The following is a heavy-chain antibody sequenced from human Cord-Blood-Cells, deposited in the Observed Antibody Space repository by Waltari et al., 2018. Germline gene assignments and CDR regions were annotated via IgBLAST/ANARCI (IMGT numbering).Heavy chain of an antibody. D-gene: IGHD2-15*01. V-gene: IGHV4-4*07. Sequence: QVQLQESGPGLVKPSETLSLTCTVSGGSISSYYWSWIRQPAGKGREWIGRIYTSGSTNYSPSLKGRDTMSVDTAKNHFSLKLSSVTAADTALYYCARDPNIGSVSWFDPWGQGTLVTVSS. J-gene: IGHJ5*02. CDR1: GGSISSYY. CDR3: ARDPNIGSVSWFDP. CDR2: IYTSGST.